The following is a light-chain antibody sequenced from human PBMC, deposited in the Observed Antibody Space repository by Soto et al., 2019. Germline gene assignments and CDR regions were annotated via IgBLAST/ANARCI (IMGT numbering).Light chain of an antibody. CDR2: GAT. CDR3: QQYDKWPPYT. CDR1: QSVSSSY. Sequence: EIVLTQSPGTLSLSPGERATLSCRASQSVSSSYLAWYQQKPGQGPRLLIYGATTRATGIPVRFSGSGTGTEFTLTISSLQSEDFAVYYCQQYDKWPPYTFGQGTRLEIK. V-gene: IGKV3-15*01. J-gene: IGKJ5*01.